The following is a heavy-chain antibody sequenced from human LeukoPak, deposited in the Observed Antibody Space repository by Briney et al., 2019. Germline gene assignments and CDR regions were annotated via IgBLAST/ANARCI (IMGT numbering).Heavy chain of an antibody. Sequence: ASVKVSCKASGGTFSSYAISWVRQAPGQGLEWMGGIIPIFGTANYAQKFQGRVTITTDESTSTAYMELSSLRSEDTAVYYCARDSVRYCSSTSCFNWFDPWGQGTLVTVSS. D-gene: IGHD2-2*01. CDR1: GGTFSSYA. J-gene: IGHJ5*02. CDR3: ARDSVRYCSSTSCFNWFDP. V-gene: IGHV1-69*05. CDR2: IIPIFGTA.